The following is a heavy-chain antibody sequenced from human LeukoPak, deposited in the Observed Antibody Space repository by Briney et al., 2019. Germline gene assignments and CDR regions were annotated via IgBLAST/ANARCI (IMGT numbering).Heavy chain of an antibody. CDR2: IYTSGST. CDR1: GGSISSYY. CDR3: ARVGLEWGSYYYYYMDV. J-gene: IGHJ6*03. V-gene: IGHV4-4*07. Sequence: SETLSLTCTVSGGSISSYYWSWIRQPAGKGLEWIGRIYTSGSTNYNPSLQSRVTMSVDTSKNQFSLKLSSVTAADTAVYYCARVGLEWGSYYYYYMDVWGKGTTVTVSS. D-gene: IGHD3-16*01.